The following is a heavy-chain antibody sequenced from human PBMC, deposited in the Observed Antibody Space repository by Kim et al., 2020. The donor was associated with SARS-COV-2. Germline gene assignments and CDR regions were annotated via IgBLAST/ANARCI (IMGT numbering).Heavy chain of an antibody. CDR1: GFTFSSFA. CDR3: AKKGIPARGQWYVDL. CDR2: LSDSGGDT. V-gene: IGHV3-23*01. D-gene: IGHD6-13*01. Sequence: GGSLRLSCAASGFTFSSFAMTWVRQAPGKGLEWVSILSDSGGDTFYADSVKGRFTISRDNSKNTLYLQMNSLRAEDTAVYYCAKKGIPARGQWYVDLCGRSTLVTVSS. J-gene: IGHJ2*01.